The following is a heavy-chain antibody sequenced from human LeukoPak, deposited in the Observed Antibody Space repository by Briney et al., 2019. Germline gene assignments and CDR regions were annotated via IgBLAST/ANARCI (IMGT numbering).Heavy chain of an antibody. CDR2: INHSSST. D-gene: IGHD1-1*01. Sequence: PSETLSPTCAVYGGSFSGYYWSWIRQPPGKGLEWIGEINHSSSTNYNPSLKSRVTISVDTSKNQFSLKLSSVTDADTAVYYCARFGRRAQRGYYYYYMDVWGQGTTVTVSS. CDR3: ARFGRRAQRGYYYYYMDV. V-gene: IGHV4-34*01. J-gene: IGHJ6*03. CDR1: GGSFSGYY.